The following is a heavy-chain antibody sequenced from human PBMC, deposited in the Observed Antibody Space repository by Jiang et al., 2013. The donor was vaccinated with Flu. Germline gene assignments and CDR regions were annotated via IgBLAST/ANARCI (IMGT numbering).Heavy chain of an antibody. J-gene: IGHJ4*02. D-gene: IGHD4-17*01. V-gene: IGHV3-23*01. Sequence: STISGSGDNTYYADSVKGRFTISRDKSKNTLYLQMNSLRADDTAVYYCAKDRGGYGTTSNLGTFDYWGQGTLVTVSS. CDR3: AKDRGGYGTTSNLGTFDY. CDR2: ISGSGDNT.